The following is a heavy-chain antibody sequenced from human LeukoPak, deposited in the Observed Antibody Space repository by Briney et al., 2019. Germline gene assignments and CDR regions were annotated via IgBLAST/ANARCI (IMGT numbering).Heavy chain of an antibody. CDR2: INHSGST. J-gene: IGHJ4*02. Sequence: SETLSLTCAVYGGSFRNYYWSWIRQPPGKRLEWIGEINHSGSTNYNPSLKRRVSVSLDTSKNQLSLILTSVTAADTAVYYCARGGWELPEGYFDSWGQGTLVSVSS. D-gene: IGHD1-26*01. CDR3: ARGGWELPEGYFDS. V-gene: IGHV4-34*01. CDR1: GGSFRNYY.